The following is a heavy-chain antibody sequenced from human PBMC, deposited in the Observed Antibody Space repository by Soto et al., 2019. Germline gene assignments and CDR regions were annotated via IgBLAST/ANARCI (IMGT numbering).Heavy chain of an antibody. CDR1: GGSISSSSYY. Sequence: QLQLQESGPGLVKPSETLSLTCTVSGGSISSSSYYWGWIRQPPGKGLEWIGSIYYSGSTYYNPSLKSRVTISVDTSKNQFSLKLSSVTAADTAVYYCASQPIVVVVAATVPQDYWGQGTLVTVSS. J-gene: IGHJ4*02. CDR3: ASQPIVVVVAATVPQDY. D-gene: IGHD2-15*01. CDR2: IYYSGST. V-gene: IGHV4-39*01.